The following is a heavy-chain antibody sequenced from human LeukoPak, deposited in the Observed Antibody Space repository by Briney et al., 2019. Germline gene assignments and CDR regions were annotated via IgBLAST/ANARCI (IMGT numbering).Heavy chain of an antibody. CDR1: GGSFSGYY. Sequence: SETLSLTCAVYGGSFSGYYWSWIRQPPGKGLEWIGEINHSGSTNYNPSLKSRVTLSVDTSKNQFSLKLSSVTAADTAVYYCARDTYDSSGYSKFDYWGQGTLVTVSS. D-gene: IGHD3-22*01. CDR2: INHSGST. J-gene: IGHJ4*02. V-gene: IGHV4-34*01. CDR3: ARDTYDSSGYSKFDY.